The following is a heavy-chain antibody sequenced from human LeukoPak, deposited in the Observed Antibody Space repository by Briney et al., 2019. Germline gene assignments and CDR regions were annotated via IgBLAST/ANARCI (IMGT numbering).Heavy chain of an antibody. CDR2: IYASGST. V-gene: IGHV4-4*07. CDR3: ARDPRGIVGANHNWFDP. D-gene: IGHD1-26*01. J-gene: IGHJ5*02. Sequence: SETLSLTCTVSGGSISSYYWSWIRQPAGKGLEWIGRIYASGSTNYNPSPKSRVTMSVDTSKSQCSLKLISVTAADTAVYYCARDPRGIVGANHNWFDPWGQGTLVTVSS. CDR1: GGSISSYY.